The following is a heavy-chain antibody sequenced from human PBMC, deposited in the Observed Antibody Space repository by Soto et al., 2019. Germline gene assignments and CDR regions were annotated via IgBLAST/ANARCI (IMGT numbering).Heavy chain of an antibody. V-gene: IGHV3-23*01. D-gene: IGHD4-17*01. Sequence: EVQLLESGGGLVQPGGSLRLSCAASGFTFSSYAMSWVRQAPGKGLEWVSAISGSGGSTYYADSVKGRFTISRDNSMNTPYLKMNSLRAEDTAVYYCAKDGGPDYGVNSAWGYFDLWGRGTLVTVSS. CDR1: GFTFSSYA. J-gene: IGHJ2*01. CDR2: ISGSGGST. CDR3: AKDGGPDYGVNSAWGYFDL.